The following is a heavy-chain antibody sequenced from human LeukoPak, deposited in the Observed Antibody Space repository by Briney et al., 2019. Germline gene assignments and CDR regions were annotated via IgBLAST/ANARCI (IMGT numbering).Heavy chain of an antibody. V-gene: IGHV3-11*04. D-gene: IGHD3-10*01. Sequence: PGGSLRLSCAASGFTFSDYYMSWIRQAPGKGLEWVSYISSSGSTIYYADSVKGRFTISRDNAKNSLYLQMNSLRAEDTAVYYCARVLSGRGSLYDYYYYMDVWGKGTTVTISS. CDR1: GFTFSDYY. CDR3: ARVLSGRGSLYDYYYYMDV. J-gene: IGHJ6*03. CDR2: ISSSGSTI.